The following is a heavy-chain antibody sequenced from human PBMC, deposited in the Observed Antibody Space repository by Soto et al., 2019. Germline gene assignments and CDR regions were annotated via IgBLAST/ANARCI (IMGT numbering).Heavy chain of an antibody. Sequence: EVQLVESGGGLVQPGGSLKLSCAASGFTFSGSAMHWVRQASGKGLEWVGRIRSKANSYATAYAASVKGRFTISRDDSKNTAYLQMNSLKTEDTAVYYYTRGYCSSTSCFSNWFDPWGQGTLVTVSS. D-gene: IGHD2-2*01. V-gene: IGHV3-73*02. CDR1: GFTFSGSA. CDR3: TRGYCSSTSCFSNWFDP. J-gene: IGHJ5*02. CDR2: IRSKANSYAT.